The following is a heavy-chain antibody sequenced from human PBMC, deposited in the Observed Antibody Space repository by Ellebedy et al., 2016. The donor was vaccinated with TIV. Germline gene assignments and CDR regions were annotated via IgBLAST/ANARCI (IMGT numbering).Heavy chain of an antibody. CDR1: GFTFDACT. D-gene: IGHD1-1*01. CDR3: TRERLRYFDF. Sequence: GESLKISCAASGFTFDACTMHSVRQAPVKGLKWVSLITHDGFYTKYADSVEGRFTISRDNNKNNLYLQMNTLRSDDTALYFCTRERLRYFDFWGQGTLVTVSS. J-gene: IGHJ4*02. CDR2: ITHDGFYT. V-gene: IGHV3-43*01.